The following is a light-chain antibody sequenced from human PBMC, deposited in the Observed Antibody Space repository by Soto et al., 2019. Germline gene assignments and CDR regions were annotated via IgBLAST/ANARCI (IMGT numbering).Light chain of an antibody. J-gene: IGLJ2*01. Sequence: QSVLAQPPSASVTPGQRVTIPCSGSSSNIRSNTVNWYQQLPGTAPKLLSYSNNQRPSGVRDRFSGSKSGTSASLAISGLQSEDEADYYCAAWDDSLNAVVFGGGTKVTVL. V-gene: IGLV1-44*01. CDR2: SNN. CDR1: SSNIRSNT. CDR3: AAWDDSLNAVV.